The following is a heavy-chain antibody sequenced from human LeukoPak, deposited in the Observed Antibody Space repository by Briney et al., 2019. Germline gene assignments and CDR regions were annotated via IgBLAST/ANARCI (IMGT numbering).Heavy chain of an antibody. J-gene: IGHJ3*02. CDR1: GFTFSNYA. D-gene: IGHD4-17*01. CDR3: ARPTTVTTISADAFDI. V-gene: IGHV3-23*01. CDR2: ISGSGTST. Sequence: AGGSLRLSCAASGFTFSNYAMSWVRQAPGKGLEWVSAISGSGTSTYYADSVKGRFTISRDNSKNTLYLQMNSLRAEDSSVYYCARPTTVTTISADAFDIWGQGTMVTVSS.